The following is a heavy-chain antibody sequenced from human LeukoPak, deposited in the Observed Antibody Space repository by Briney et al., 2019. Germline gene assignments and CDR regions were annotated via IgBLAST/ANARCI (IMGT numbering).Heavy chain of an antibody. CDR2: IYYSGST. J-gene: IGHJ2*01. D-gene: IGHD3-22*01. CDR1: GGSISSYY. CDR3: ARRQYYYDSSGYRYWYFDL. Sequence: SETLSLTCTVSGGSISSYYWSWIRQPPGKGLEWIGYIYYSGSTNYNPSLKSRVTISVDTSKNQFSLKLSSVTAADTAVYYCARRQYYYDSSGYRYWYFDLWGRGTLVTVSS. V-gene: IGHV4-59*08.